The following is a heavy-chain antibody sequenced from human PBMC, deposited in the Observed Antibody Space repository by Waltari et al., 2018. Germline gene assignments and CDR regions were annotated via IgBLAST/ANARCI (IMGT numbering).Heavy chain of an antibody. CDR1: GGTFSSYA. V-gene: IGHV1-69*04. Sequence: QVQLVQSGAEVKKPGSSVKVSCKASGGTFSSYAISWVRQAPGQGLEWMGGIIPILGIANYAQKFQGRVTITADESTSTAYMELSSLRSEDTAVYYCARDGGIAARNPRAPFDYWGQGTLVTVSS. CDR2: IIPILGIA. D-gene: IGHD6-6*01. J-gene: IGHJ4*02. CDR3: ARDGGIAARNPRAPFDY.